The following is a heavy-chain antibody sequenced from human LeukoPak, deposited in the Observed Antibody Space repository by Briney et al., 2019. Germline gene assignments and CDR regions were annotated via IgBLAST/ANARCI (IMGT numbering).Heavy chain of an antibody. V-gene: IGHV3-23*01. CDR1: GLTFSNYG. CDR3: AKSPSLQAFDI. Sequence: TGGSLRLSCVGSGLTFSNYGMGWVRQAPGKGLECVSTISADGSATYYPDSVKGRFTISRDNSKNTLYLQLNSLRADDTAVYYCAKSPSLQAFDIWGQGTMVTVSS. J-gene: IGHJ3*02. CDR2: ISADGSAT.